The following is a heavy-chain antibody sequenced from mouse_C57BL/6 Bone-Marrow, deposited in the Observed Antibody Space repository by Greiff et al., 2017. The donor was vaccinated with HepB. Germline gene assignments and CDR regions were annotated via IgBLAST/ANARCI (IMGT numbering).Heavy chain of an antibody. CDR2: INPSSGYT. D-gene: IGHD1-1*01. CDR3: AKNTTVSPYAMDY. Sequence: QVQLQQSGAELARPGASVKMSCKASGYTFTSYTMHWVKQRPGQGLEWIGYINPSSGYTKYNQKFKDKATLTADKSSSTAYMQLSSLTSEDSAVYYCAKNTTVSPYAMDYWGHGTSVTVSS. V-gene: IGHV1-4*01. J-gene: IGHJ4*01. CDR1: GYTFTSYT.